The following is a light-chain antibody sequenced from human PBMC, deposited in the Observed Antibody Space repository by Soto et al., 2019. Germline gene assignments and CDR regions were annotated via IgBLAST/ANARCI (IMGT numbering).Light chain of an antibody. CDR1: QRVSSSY. CDR3: QQYGSSPYT. V-gene: IGKV3-20*01. J-gene: IGKJ2*01. Sequence: EIVLTHSPGTLSLSPGERATLSCRASQRVSSSYLAWYQQKPGQAPRLLIAGASSRATGIPDRFSGSGSGTDFTLTISRLEPEDFAVYYCQQYGSSPYTLGQGTKLEIK. CDR2: GAS.